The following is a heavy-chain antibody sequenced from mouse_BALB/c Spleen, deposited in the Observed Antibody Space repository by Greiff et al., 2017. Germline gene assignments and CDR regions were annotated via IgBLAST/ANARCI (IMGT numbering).Heavy chain of an antibody. V-gene: IGHV2-6-7*01. CDR3: AREGRDWYFDV. J-gene: IGHJ1*01. CDR1: GFSLTGYG. CDR2: IWGDGST. Sequence: VQLKESGPGLVAPSQSLSITCTVSGFSLTGYGVNWVRQPPGKGLEWLGMIWGDGSTDYNSALKSRLSISKDNSKSQVFLKMNSLQTDDTARYYCAREGRDWYFDVWGAGTTVTVSS.